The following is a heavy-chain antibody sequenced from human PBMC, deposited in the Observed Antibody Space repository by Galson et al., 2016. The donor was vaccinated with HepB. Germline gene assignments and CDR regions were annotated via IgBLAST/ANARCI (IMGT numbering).Heavy chain of an antibody. CDR3: AISPTLTTFDS. J-gene: IGHJ4*02. V-gene: IGHV3-23*01. Sequence: SLRLSCAASGFTFGSYAMSWVRQAPRKGLQWVSCITGSGGNTYYADSLKGRFTVSRDNSKNTANLQMNSLRAEDTAVYYCAISPTLTTFDSWGQGTLVTVSS. D-gene: IGHD4-17*01. CDR1: GFTFGSYA. CDR2: ITGSGGNT.